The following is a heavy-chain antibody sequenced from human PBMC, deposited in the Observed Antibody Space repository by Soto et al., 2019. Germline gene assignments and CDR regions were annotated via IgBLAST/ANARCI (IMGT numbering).Heavy chain of an antibody. CDR2: IYYSGST. D-gene: IGHD6-19*01. V-gene: IGHV4-39*01. J-gene: IGHJ4*02. CDR1: GGSISSSSYY. Sequence: SETLSLTCTVSGGSISSSSYYWGWIRQPPGKGLEWIGSIYYSGSTYYNPSLKSRVTISVDTSKNQFSLKLSSVTAADTAVYYCASSIAVAGTGDYWGQGTLVTVSS. CDR3: ASSIAVAGTGDY.